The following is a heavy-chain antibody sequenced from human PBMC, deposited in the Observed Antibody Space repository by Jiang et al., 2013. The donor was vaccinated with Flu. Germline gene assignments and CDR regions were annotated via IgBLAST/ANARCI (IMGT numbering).Heavy chain of an antibody. Sequence: YAMVWVRQAPGQGLEWIGWINTNTGNPTYAQGFTGRFVFSLDTSVSTAYLQISSLKAEDTAVYYCARGQGYCSGSSCYNFDYWGQGTLVTVSS. CDR2: INTNTGNP. V-gene: IGHV7-4-1*02. CDR1: YA. D-gene: IGHD2-15*01. CDR3: ARGQGYCSGSSCYNFDY. J-gene: IGHJ4*02.